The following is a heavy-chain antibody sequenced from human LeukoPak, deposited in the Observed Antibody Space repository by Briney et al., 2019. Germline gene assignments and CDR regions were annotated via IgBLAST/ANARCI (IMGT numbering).Heavy chain of an antibody. CDR2: LGRSGEYK. Sequence: GGSLRLSCAASGFRFTDYSMSWVRQAPGKGLEWVAGLGRSGEYKYYADSVKGRFTISRDNSKSTLHLQMDSLRAEDSALYYCAKWPEGATPKFHHWGQGTLVTLSS. J-gene: IGHJ4*02. D-gene: IGHD1-26*01. CDR1: GFRFTDYS. CDR3: AKWPEGATPKFHH. V-gene: IGHV3-23*01.